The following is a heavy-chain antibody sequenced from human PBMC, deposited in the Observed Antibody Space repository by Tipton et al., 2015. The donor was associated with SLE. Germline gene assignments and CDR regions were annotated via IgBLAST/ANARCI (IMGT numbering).Heavy chain of an antibody. Sequence: QSGAEVKKSGESLKISCEGSGYSFSGYWSGWVRQMPGKGLEWLGISYPDDSDTRYSPSFQGQVTISADKSIRTAYLKWSSLKASDTDMYSCARYMGDTLVNWCYDPWGQGTLVTASS. CDR3: ARYMGDTLVNWCYDP. D-gene: IGHD4/OR15-4a*01. V-gene: IGHV5-51*03. J-gene: IGHJ5*02. CDR2: SYPDDSDT. CDR1: GYSFSGYW.